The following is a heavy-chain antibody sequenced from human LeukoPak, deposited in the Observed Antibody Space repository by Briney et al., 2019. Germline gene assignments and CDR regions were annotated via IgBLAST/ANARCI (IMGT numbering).Heavy chain of an antibody. Sequence: PSETLSLTCAVYGGSFSGHYWSWIRQPPGKGLEWIGEINHSGSTNYNPSLESRVTISVDTSKYHFSLKLSSVTAADTAVYYCASGQYYDLWSGYYVDWGQGTLVTVSA. CDR1: GGSFSGHY. V-gene: IGHV4-34*01. J-gene: IGHJ4*02. CDR3: ASGQYYDLWSGYYVD. D-gene: IGHD3-3*01. CDR2: INHSGST.